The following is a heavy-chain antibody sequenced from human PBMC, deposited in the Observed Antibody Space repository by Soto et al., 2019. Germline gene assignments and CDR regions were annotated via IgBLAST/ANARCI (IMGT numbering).Heavy chain of an antibody. CDR3: ARVPPYYYDSSGYYSWFDP. V-gene: IGHV4-31*03. J-gene: IGHJ5*02. CDR2: IYYSGST. D-gene: IGHD3-22*01. Sequence: SETLSLTCTVSGGSISSGGYYWSWIRQHPGKGLEWIGYIYYSGSTYYNPSLKSRVTISVDTSKNQFSLKLSSVTAADTAVYYCARVPPYYYDSSGYYSWFDPWGQGTLVTVSS. CDR1: GGSISSGGYY.